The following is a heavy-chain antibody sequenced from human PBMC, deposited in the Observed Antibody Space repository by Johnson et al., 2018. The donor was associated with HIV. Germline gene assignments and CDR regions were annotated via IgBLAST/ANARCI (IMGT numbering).Heavy chain of an antibody. V-gene: IGHV3-66*01. CDR1: GFSVSNNY. J-gene: IGHJ3*01. CDR2: LYSGGNT. CDR3: ARDGESQQLPLGEAFDV. D-gene: IGHD6-13*01. Sequence: VQLVESGGGLVQVGGSLRLSCVASGFSVSNNYMNWVRQAPGKGLEWVSVLYSGGNTYYADSVRGRFTISRDNSKNTLYLQMSSLKVEDTAMYYCARDGESQQLPLGEAFDVWGQGTMVIVSS.